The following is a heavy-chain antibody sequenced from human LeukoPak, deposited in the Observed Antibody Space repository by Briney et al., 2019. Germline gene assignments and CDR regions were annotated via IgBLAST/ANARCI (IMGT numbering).Heavy chain of an antibody. V-gene: IGHV3-21*01. D-gene: IGHD5-18*01. CDR1: GFTFSDYS. J-gene: IGHJ5*02. Sequence: GGSLRLSCAASGFTFSDYSMIWVRQAPGKGLEWVSCISSTSSYIYYADSLKGRFTISRDNAKNSVYLQMNSLRPEDTAVYFCARGQLWQTGWFDPWGQGTLVTVSS. CDR2: ISSTSSYI. CDR3: ARGQLWQTGWFDP.